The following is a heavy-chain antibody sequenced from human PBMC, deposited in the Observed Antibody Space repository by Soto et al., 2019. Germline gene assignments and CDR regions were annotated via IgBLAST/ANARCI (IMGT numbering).Heavy chain of an antibody. Sequence: GRSMRLSCAPAGFNFSSYGMHWVRQTPGRGLEWGAVIWYDVSNKYYADSVKGRFTISRDNSKNTLYLQMNSLRAEDTAVYYCAREGDGLLLGADYYYGMDVWGQGTTVTVSS. J-gene: IGHJ6*02. CDR2: IWYDVSNK. V-gene: IGHV3-33*01. CDR3: AREGDGLLLGADYYYGMDV. CDR1: GFNFSSYG. D-gene: IGHD1-26*01.